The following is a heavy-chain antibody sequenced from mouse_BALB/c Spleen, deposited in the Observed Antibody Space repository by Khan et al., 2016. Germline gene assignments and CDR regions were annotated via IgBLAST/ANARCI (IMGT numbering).Heavy chain of an antibody. CDR2: IAPAHGNT. D-gene: IGHD4-1*01. V-gene: IGHV14-3*02. CDR1: GFNIKDTY. J-gene: IGHJ1*01. CDR3: ARHWDWYFDV. Sequence: VQLQQSGAELVKPGASVKLSCTASGFNIKDTYMHWVKQRPEQGLEWIGRIAPAHGNTKYDPQFQGKATITADTSSNPAYLPHSSLPSEDTAGYYWARHWDWYFDVWGAGTTVTGSA.